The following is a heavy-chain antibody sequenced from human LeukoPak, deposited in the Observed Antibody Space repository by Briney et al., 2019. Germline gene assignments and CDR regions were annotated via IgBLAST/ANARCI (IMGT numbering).Heavy chain of an antibody. J-gene: IGHJ4*02. D-gene: IGHD6-19*01. CDR2: IYYSGST. Sequence: PSETLSLTCTVSGGSISSNNYYWGWIRQPPGKGLEWIGSIYYSGSTYYNPSLKSRVTISVDTSKNHFSLKLSSVTAADTAVYYCVNSSPGGGWLVSGNFDYWGQGTLVTVSS. CDR1: GGSISSNNYY. V-gene: IGHV4-39*02. CDR3: VNSSPGGGWLVSGNFDY.